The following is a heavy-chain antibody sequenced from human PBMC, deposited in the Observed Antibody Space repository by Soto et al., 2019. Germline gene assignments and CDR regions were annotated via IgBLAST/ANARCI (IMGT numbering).Heavy chain of an antibody. CDR1: GYTFTSFD. D-gene: IGHD3-10*01. V-gene: IGHV1-8*01. CDR2: MNPNNGNT. J-gene: IGHJ6*02. CDR3: ASEGDTMVRGVTYYYGMDV. Sequence: ASVKVSCTASGYTFTSFDFNWVRQATGQGLEWMGWMNPNNGNTGYAQKFQGRVTMTRNTSISTAYMELSSLRSDDTAVYYCASEGDTMVRGVTYYYGMDVWGQGTTVTVSS.